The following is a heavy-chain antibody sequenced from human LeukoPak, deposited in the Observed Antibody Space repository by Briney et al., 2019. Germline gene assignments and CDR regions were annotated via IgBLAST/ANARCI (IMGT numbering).Heavy chain of an antibody. CDR3: ARDRMDTGTYFDY. V-gene: IGHV1-18*01. Sequence: ASVNVSYMSSDYTFTTYGITWVRQAPGQGLEWMGWISTYNGNTNYAQKLQGRVTMTTDTSTSTAYMELRSLRSDDTAMYYCARDRMDTGTYFDYWGQGTLVTVSS. CDR2: ISTYNGNT. D-gene: IGHD5-18*01. CDR1: DYTFTTYG. J-gene: IGHJ4*02.